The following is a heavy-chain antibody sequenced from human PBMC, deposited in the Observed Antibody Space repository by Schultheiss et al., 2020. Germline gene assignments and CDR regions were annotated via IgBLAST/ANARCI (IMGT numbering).Heavy chain of an antibody. V-gene: IGHV1-24*01. CDR1: GYTFTGYY. CDR2: FDPEDGEP. D-gene: IGHD6-13*01. Sequence: ASVKVSCKASGYTFTGYYMHWVRQAPGQGLEWMGGFDPEDGEPIYAQKFQGRVTMTEDTSTDTAYMELSSLRSEDTAVYYCARLGIAAAGIEAGPGDYYYYYGMDVWGQGTTVTVSS. CDR3: ARLGIAAAGIEAGPGDYYYYYGMDV. J-gene: IGHJ6*02.